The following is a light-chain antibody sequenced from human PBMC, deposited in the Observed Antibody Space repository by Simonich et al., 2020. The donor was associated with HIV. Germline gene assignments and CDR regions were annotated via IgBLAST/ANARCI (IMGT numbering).Light chain of an antibody. CDR1: QSVSSSY. CDR3: QQRSNWPLT. J-gene: IGKJ4*01. V-gene: IGKV3D-20*02. CDR2: GAS. Sequence: EIVLTQSPGTLSLSPGERATLSCRASQSVSSSYLAWHQQKPGQAPRLLIYGASSRATGIPDRFSGSGSGADFTLTISRLEPEDFAVYYCQQRSNWPLTFGGGTKVEIK.